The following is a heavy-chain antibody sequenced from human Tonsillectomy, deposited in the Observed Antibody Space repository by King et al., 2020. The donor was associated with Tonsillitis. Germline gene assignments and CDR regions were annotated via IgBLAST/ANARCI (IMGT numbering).Heavy chain of an antibody. CDR2: IYWDDDK. CDR1: GFSLSTSGVG. J-gene: IGHJ4*02. D-gene: IGHD2-2*01. CDR3: AHSPNYCSSTSCAYYFDY. Sequence: QVTLKESGPTLVKPTQTLTLTCPFSGFSLSTSGVGVGWLRQPPGKALEWLALIYWDDDKRYSPSLKSRLTITKDTSKNQVVLTMTNMDPVDTATYYCAHSPNYCSSTSCAYYFDYWGQGTLVTVSS. V-gene: IGHV2-5*02.